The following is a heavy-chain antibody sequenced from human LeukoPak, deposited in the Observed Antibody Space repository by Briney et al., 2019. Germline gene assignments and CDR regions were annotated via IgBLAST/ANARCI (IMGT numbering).Heavy chain of an antibody. V-gene: IGHV3-30*18. CDR1: GFTFSTYW. D-gene: IGHD3-22*01. J-gene: IGHJ4*02. CDR3: AKDLIVSMIVVVPLDY. CDR2: ISYDGSNK. Sequence: GGSLRLSCAASGFTFSTYWMHWVRQAPGKGLEWVAVISYDGSNKYYADSVKGRFTISRDNSKNTLYLQMNSLRAEDTAVYYCAKDLIVSMIVVVPLDYWGQGTLVTVSS.